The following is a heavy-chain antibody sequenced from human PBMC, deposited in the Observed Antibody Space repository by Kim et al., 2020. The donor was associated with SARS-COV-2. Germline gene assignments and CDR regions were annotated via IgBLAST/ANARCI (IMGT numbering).Heavy chain of an antibody. J-gene: IGHJ5*02. CDR1: GFTFSDYY. D-gene: IGHD6-19*01. CDR2: ISSSGSTI. CDR3: ARERQWLAHSWFDP. V-gene: IGHV3-11*04. Sequence: GGSLRLSCAASGFTFSDYYMSWIRQAPGKGLEWVSYISSSGSTIYYADSVKGRFTISRDNAKNSLYLRMNSLRAEDTAVYYCARERQWLAHSWFDPWGQGTLVTVSS.